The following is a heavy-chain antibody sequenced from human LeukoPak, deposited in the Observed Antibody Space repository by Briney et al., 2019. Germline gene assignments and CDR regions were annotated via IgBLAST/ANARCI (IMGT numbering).Heavy chain of an antibody. CDR3: ARQAYPPGYNWFDP. D-gene: IGHD1-14*01. CDR1: GASISSRNYH. V-gene: IGHV4-39*01. J-gene: IGHJ5*02. Sequence: PSETPSLTCTVSGASISSRNYHWGWIRQPPGKGLEWIGSIFYTGGFYYNPFLKSRLTISVDTSKNQFSLKLTSVTAADTAVYYCARQAYPPGYNWFDPWGQGTLVTVSS. CDR2: IFYTGGF.